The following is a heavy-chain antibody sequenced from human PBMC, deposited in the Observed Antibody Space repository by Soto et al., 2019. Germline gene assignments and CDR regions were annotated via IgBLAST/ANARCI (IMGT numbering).Heavy chain of an antibody. J-gene: IGHJ4*02. CDR2: ISWNSGTI. Sequence: GGSLRLSCAASGFTFADYAMHWVRQAPGKGLEWVSGISWNSGTIGYADSVKGRFTISRDNAQNSLYLQMNRLRAEDTALYYCVKLRGSYTYGLVDNWGQRTLDTVSS. CDR3: VKLRGSYTYGLVDN. CDR1: GFTFADYA. V-gene: IGHV3-9*01. D-gene: IGHD5-18*01.